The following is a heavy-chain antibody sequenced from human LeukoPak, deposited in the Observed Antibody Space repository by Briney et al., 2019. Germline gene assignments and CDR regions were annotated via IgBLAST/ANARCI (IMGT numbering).Heavy chain of an antibody. CDR1: GYTFTSYD. CDR2: MNPNSGNT. J-gene: IGHJ4*02. D-gene: IGHD3-9*01. Sequence: ASVKVSCKASGYTFTSYDINWVRQATGQGLEWMGWMNPNSGNTGYAQKFQGRVTMTRNTSISTAYMELSSLRSEDTAVYYCARRPLRYLDWLSPVYYFDYWGQGTLVTVSS. CDR3: ARRPLRYLDWLSPVYYFDY. V-gene: IGHV1-8*01.